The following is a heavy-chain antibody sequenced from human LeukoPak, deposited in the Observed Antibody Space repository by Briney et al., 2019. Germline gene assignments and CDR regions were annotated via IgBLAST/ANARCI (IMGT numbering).Heavy chain of an antibody. CDR1: GSTFSHVW. CDR3: ARDTGDMYYFDY. D-gene: IGHD7-27*01. J-gene: IGHJ4*02. CDR2: ISSSSSYI. Sequence: PGGSLRLSCEVSGSTFSHVWMSWVRQAPGKGLEWVSSISSSSSYIYYADSVKGRFTISRDNAKNSLYLQMNSLRAEDTAVYYCARDTGDMYYFDYWGQGTLVTVSS. V-gene: IGHV3-21*01.